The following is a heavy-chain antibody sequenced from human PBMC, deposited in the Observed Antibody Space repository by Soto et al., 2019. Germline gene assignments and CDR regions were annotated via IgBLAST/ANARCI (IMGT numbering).Heavy chain of an antibody. CDR2: IKPDGSEK. J-gene: IGHJ3*02. CDR1: AFTLSSYW. V-gene: IGHV3-7*01. CDR3: ARDYEFGFDI. D-gene: IGHD3-22*01. Sequence: EVQLVASGGGLVQPGGSLRLSCDASAFTLSSYWMSWVRQAPGKGLEWVANIKPDGSEKYYVDSVKGRFTISRDNTKNPPYLLMRTSSPEDTAFYYCARDYEFGFDIWGQGTLVTVSS.